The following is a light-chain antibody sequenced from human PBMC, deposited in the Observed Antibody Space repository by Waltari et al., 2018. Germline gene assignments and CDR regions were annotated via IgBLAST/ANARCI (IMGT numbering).Light chain of an antibody. Sequence: DIQMTQSPSSLSASVGDRVTITCRASQSISRDLNWYQQKPGKAPKLLIDAASSLQSGVPSRFSGSGSGTDFTLTISSLQLEDFATFYCQQGYGAPWTFGQGTRVEIK. J-gene: IGKJ1*01. CDR2: AAS. V-gene: IGKV1-39*01. CDR1: QSISRD. CDR3: QQGYGAPWT.